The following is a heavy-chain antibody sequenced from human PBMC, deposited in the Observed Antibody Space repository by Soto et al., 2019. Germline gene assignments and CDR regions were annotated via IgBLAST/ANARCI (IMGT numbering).Heavy chain of an antibody. Sequence: ASVKVSCKASGYTFTSYYMHWVRQAPGQGLEWMGIINPSGGSTSYAQKFQGRVTMTRDTSTSTVYMELSSLRSEDTAVYYCARDKAPQWLVPSYYGMDVWGQGTTVTVSS. J-gene: IGHJ6*02. CDR2: INPSGGST. CDR1: GYTFTSYY. D-gene: IGHD6-19*01. V-gene: IGHV1-46*01. CDR3: ARDKAPQWLVPSYYGMDV.